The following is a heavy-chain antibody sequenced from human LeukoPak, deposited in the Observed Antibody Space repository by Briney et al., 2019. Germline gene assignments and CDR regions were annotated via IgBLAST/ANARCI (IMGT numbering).Heavy chain of an antibody. CDR1: GGSFSGYY. V-gene: IGHV4-34*01. Sequence: PETLSLTRAVYGGSFSGYYWSWIRQPPGKGLEWIGEINHSGSTNYNPSLKSRVTISVDTSKNQFSLKLSSVTAADTAVYYCARVYDYVWGSYRYYFDYWGQGTLVTVSS. CDR2: INHSGST. D-gene: IGHD3-16*02. J-gene: IGHJ4*02. CDR3: ARVYDYVWGSYRYYFDY.